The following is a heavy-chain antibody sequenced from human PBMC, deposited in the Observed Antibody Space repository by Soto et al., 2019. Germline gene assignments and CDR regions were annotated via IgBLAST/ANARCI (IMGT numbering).Heavy chain of an antibody. Sequence: GGSLRLSCAASGFTFGDYYMSWIRQAPGKGLEWVSYISSSGSTIYYADSVKGRFTISRDNAKNSLYLQMNSLRAEDTAVYYCARVGDEWGYYYYMDVWGKGTTVTVPS. J-gene: IGHJ6*03. CDR2: ISSSGSTI. V-gene: IGHV3-11*01. CDR3: ARVGDEWGYYYYMDV. CDR1: GFTFGDYY. D-gene: IGHD3-16*01.